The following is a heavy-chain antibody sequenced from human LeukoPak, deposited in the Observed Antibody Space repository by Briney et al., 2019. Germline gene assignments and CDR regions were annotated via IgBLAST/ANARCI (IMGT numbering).Heavy chain of an antibody. D-gene: IGHD3-3*01. V-gene: IGHV1-8*01. CDR1: GYTFTSYD. Sequence: ASVKVSCKASGYTFTSYDINWVRQATGQGLEWMGWMNPNSGNTGYAQKFQGRVTMTRNTSISTAYMELSSLRSEDTAVYYCARDPATLYDFWSGSNGGYYYYGMDVWGQGTTVTVSS. CDR2: MNPNSGNT. CDR3: ARDPATLYDFWSGSNGGYYYYGMDV. J-gene: IGHJ6*02.